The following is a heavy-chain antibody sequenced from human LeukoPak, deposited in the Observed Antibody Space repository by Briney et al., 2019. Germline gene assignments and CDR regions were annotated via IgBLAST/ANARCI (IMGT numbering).Heavy chain of an antibody. D-gene: IGHD3-3*01. CDR1: GGSFSGYY. V-gene: IGHV4-34*01. CDR2: INHSGST. Sequence: SETLSLTCAVYGGSFSGYYWSWIRQPPGKGLEWIGEINHSGSTNYNPSLKSRVTISVDTSKNQFSLKLSSVTAADTAVYYCARAAIFGVVIKRNWFDPWGQGTLVTVSS. J-gene: IGHJ5*02. CDR3: ARAAIFGVVIKRNWFDP.